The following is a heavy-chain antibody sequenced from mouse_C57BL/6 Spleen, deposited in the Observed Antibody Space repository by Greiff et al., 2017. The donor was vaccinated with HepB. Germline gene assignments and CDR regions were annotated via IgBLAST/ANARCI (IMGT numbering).Heavy chain of an antibody. D-gene: IGHD2-3*01. CDR2: ISNGGGST. CDR1: GFTFSDYY. J-gene: IGHJ4*01. Sequence: VQLKESGGGLVQPGGSLKLSCAASGFTFSDYYMYWVRQTPEKRLEWIAYISNGGGSTYYPDTVKGRFTISRDNAKNTLYLQMSRLKSEDTAMYYCARQDDGYYGAMDYWGQGTSVTVSS. V-gene: IGHV5-12*01. CDR3: ARQDDGYYGAMDY.